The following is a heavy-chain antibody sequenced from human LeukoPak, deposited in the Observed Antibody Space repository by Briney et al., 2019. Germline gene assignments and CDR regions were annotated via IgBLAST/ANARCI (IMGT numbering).Heavy chain of an antibody. CDR1: GFTFNNYA. Sequence: GGSQRLSCAGTGFTFNNYAMHWVRQAPGKGPEWVAVISYDGSNEYYADSVKGRFTISRDNSKKTLYLQMNSLRVEDSAVHYCARGPEYYYYYMDVWGKGTTVTVSS. J-gene: IGHJ6*03. V-gene: IGHV3-30*04. CDR2: ISYDGSNE. CDR3: ARGPEYYYYYMDV.